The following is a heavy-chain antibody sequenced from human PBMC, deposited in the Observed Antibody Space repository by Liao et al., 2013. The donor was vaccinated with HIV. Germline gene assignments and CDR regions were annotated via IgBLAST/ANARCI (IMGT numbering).Heavy chain of an antibody. Sequence: QVQLQESGPGLVKPSETLSLTCAVSGGSINNHYWNWIRQSAGRGLEWIGRIYSSGSTNYNPSLKSRVTISIDTSKNQFSLRLNSVTAADTAVYYCARDESRGGEYWGQGTLVTVSS. CDR1: GGSINNHY. J-gene: IGHJ4*02. V-gene: IGHV4-4*07. CDR2: IYSSGST. CDR3: ARDESRGGEY. D-gene: IGHD3-10*01.